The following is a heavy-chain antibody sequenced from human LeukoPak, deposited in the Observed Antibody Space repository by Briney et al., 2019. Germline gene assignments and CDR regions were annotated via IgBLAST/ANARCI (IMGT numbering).Heavy chain of an antibody. J-gene: IGHJ4*02. Sequence: SETLSLTCTVSGGSISSCYWSWIRQPAGKGLEWIGRIYTSGSTNYNPSLKSRVTMSVDTSKNQFSLKLSSVTAADTAVYYCARSSSPLLWFGEPAAHNLDYWGQGTLVTVSS. CDR3: ARSSSPLLWFGEPAAHNLDY. V-gene: IGHV4-4*07. CDR1: GGSISSCY. D-gene: IGHD3-10*01. CDR2: IYTSGST.